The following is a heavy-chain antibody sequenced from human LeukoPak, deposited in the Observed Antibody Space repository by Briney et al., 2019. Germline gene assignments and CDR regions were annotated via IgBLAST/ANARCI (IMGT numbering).Heavy chain of an antibody. Sequence: SETLSLTCTVSGGSISSSTYYWGWIRQPPGKGLEWIGSIYYSGSTYYNPALKSRVTIFVDTSKTQFSLKLDSVAAADTAVYYCASGYFAADYWGQGTLVTVSS. CDR1: GGSISSSTYY. CDR2: IYYSGST. V-gene: IGHV4-39*01. CDR3: ASGYFAADY. J-gene: IGHJ4*02. D-gene: IGHD3-9*01.